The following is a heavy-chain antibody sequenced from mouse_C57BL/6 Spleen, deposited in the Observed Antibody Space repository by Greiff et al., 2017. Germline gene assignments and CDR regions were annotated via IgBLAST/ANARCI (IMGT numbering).Heavy chain of an antibody. CDR1: GFTFSDYY. D-gene: IGHD1-1*01. CDR2: INYDGSST. CDR3: ARTYCGSSLYYLDY. J-gene: IGHJ2*01. Sequence: EVKLMESEGGLVQPGSSMKLSCTASGFTFSDYYMAWVRQVPEKGLEWVANINYDGSSTYYLDSLKSRFIISRDNAKNILYLQMSSLKSENTAPYYCARTYCGSSLYYLDYWGQGTTLTVSS. V-gene: IGHV5-16*01.